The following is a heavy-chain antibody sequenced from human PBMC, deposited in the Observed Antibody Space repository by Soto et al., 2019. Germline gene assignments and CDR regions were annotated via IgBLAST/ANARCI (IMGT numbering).Heavy chain of an antibody. V-gene: IGHV1-8*01. J-gene: IGHJ6*03. CDR3: ARVAVVPAPEPYYYYYMDV. Sequence: ASVKVSCKASGYTFTSYDINWVRQATGQGLEWMGWMNPNSGNTGYAQKFQGRVTMTRNTSISTAYMELSSLRSEDTAVYYCARVAVVPAPEPYYYYYMDVWGKGTTVTVSS. CDR1: GYTFTSYD. D-gene: IGHD2-2*01. CDR2: MNPNSGNT.